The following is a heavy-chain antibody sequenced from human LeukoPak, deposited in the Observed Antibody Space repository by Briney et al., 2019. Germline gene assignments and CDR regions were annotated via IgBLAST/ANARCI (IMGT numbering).Heavy chain of an antibody. CDR1: GGSVSSYY. V-gene: IGHV4-59*08. Sequence: SETLSLTCTVSGGSVSSYYWSWIRQPPGKGLEWIGYIFYSGTTNYSPSLKGRVTISVDTSKNQFSLKLNSVTAADTAVYYCAKWGVVTAFDYWGQGTLVTVSS. J-gene: IGHJ4*02. D-gene: IGHD2-21*02. CDR3: AKWGVVTAFDY. CDR2: IFYSGTT.